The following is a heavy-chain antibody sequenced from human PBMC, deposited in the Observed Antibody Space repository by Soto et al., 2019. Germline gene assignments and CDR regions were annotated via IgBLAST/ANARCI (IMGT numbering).Heavy chain of an antibody. V-gene: IGHV3-74*01. D-gene: IGHD2-2*01. CDR1: GLNYIKFG. CDR2: SNDDGIST. Sequence: PVGAHRLCWEAPGLNYIKFGVHWVREDPGRGREGVLGSNDDGISTNYADSVKGRFTISRDNAKNNFYLKMSAVRVEDTGVYYCARGPRPISTAMSAFWGQGTPVPVSS. J-gene: IGHJ4*02. CDR3: ARGPRPISTAMSAF.